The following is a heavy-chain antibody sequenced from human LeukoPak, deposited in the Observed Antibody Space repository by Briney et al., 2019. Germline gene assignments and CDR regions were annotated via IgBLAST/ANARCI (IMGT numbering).Heavy chain of an antibody. V-gene: IGHV4-4*07. Sequence: SETLSLTCTVSGGSISGYFWSWIRQPAGKRLEWIGRIYSSGTAYYNPSLKSRVTVSVDTSKNQFSLKLTSVTAADTAVYYCARGYYTDKLYYYFDYWGQGTLATVSS. J-gene: IGHJ4*02. CDR2: IYSSGTA. CDR3: ARGYYTDKLYYYFDY. D-gene: IGHD2-2*02. CDR1: GGSISGYF.